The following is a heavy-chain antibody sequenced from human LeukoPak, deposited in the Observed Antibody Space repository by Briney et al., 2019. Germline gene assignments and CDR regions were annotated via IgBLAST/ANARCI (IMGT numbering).Heavy chain of an antibody. Sequence: GVLRLSCVASGFTFDAFWMTWVRQAPGKGLEWVANIKQDGSAKYYVDSVKGRFTISRDNAKNSLYLQMGSLRAEDTAVYYCARFSGRNWGQGTLVTVSS. J-gene: IGHJ4*02. CDR3: ARFSGRN. CDR2: IKQDGSAK. D-gene: IGHD2-15*01. V-gene: IGHV3-7*01. CDR1: GFTFDAFW.